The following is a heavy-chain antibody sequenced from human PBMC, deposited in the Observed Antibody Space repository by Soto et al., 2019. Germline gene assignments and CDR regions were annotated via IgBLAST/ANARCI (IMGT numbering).Heavy chain of an antibody. V-gene: IGHV3-30-3*01. CDR1: GFTFSSYA. D-gene: IGHD2-2*01. CDR2: ISYDGSNK. J-gene: IGHJ5*02. CDR3: ARDPELFRYCSSTSCPGPSWFDP. Sequence: GGSLRLSCAASGFTFSSYAMHWVRQAPGKGLEWVAVISYDGSNKYYADSVKGRFTISRDNSKNTLYLQMNSLRAEDTAVYYCARDPELFRYCSSTSCPGPSWFDPWGQGTLVTVSS.